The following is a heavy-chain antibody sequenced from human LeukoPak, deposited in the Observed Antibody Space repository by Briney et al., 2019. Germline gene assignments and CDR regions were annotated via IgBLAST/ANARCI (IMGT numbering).Heavy chain of an antibody. D-gene: IGHD2-2*01. CDR2: ISSSSSYT. CDR1: GFTFSDYY. CDR3: ASNDRRYCSSTSCYGPGY. V-gene: IGHV3-11*03. J-gene: IGHJ4*02. Sequence: GGSLRLSCAASGFTFSDYYMSWIRQAPEKGLEWVSYISSSSSYTNYADSVKGRFTISRDNAKNSLYLQMNSLRAEDTAVYYCASNDRRYCSSTSCYGPGYWGQGTLVTVSS.